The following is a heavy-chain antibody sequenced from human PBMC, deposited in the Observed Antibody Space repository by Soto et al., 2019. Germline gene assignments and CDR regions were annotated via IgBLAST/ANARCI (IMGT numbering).Heavy chain of an antibody. CDR3: AKDMCELPPLGVDY. Sequence: EVQLLESGGGLVQPGGSLRLSCAASGFKVSSYAMSWVRQAPGKGLEWVSAISGSGGSTYYADSVKCRFTISRDNSKNTLYLQMNSLRAEDTAVYYGAKDMCELPPLGVDYWGQGTLVTVSS. D-gene: IGHD1-26*01. J-gene: IGHJ4*02. CDR2: ISGSGGST. CDR1: GFKVSSYA. V-gene: IGHV3-23*01.